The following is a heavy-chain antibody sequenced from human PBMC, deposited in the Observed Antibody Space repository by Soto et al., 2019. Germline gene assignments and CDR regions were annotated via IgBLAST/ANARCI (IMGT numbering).Heavy chain of an antibody. CDR3: ASDAVRYFDWLSPGTPDAFDI. J-gene: IGHJ3*02. V-gene: IGHV1-18*01. D-gene: IGHD3-9*01. Sequence: ASVKVSCKTSGYTFSTYGITWVRQAPGQGLEWMGWINVYNGNTNYAQKLQGRVTMTTDTSTSTAYMELRSLRSDDTAVYYCASDAVRYFDWLSPGTPDAFDIWGQGTMVTVS. CDR2: INVYNGNT. CDR1: GYTFSTYG.